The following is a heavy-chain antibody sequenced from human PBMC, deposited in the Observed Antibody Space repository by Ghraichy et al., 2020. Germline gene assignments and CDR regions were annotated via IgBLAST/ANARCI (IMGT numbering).Heavy chain of an antibody. J-gene: IGHJ4*02. CDR3: ARDVKGASYFDY. D-gene: IGHD4/OR15-4a*01. CDR2: IYYSGRT. CDR1: SGSISTYY. Sequence: SETLSLTCTVSSGSISTYYWNWIRQPPGKGLEWIGYIYYSGRTNYKSSLKSRVTMSLDTSNNQFSLRLSSVTAADTAVYYCARDVKGASYFDYWGQGTLVTVSS. V-gene: IGHV4-59*12.